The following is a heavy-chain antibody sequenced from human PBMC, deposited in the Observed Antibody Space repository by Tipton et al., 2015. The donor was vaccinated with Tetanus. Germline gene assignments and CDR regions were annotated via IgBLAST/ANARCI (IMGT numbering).Heavy chain of an antibody. CDR1: SGSISSSNYH. CDR3: ARQLWGYWFDP. CDR2: IYYTGST. D-gene: IGHD7-27*01. Sequence: TLSLTCIVSSGSISSSNYHWGWIRQPPGKGLEWIGSIYYTGSTYHNPSLKSRVTMSVDTSKNQFSLRLSSVTATDSAIYYCARQLWGYWFDPWGQGTRVTVSS. V-gene: IGHV4-39*01. J-gene: IGHJ5*02.